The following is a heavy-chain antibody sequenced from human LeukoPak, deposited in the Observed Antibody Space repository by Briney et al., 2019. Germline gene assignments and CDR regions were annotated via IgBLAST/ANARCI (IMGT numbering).Heavy chain of an antibody. D-gene: IGHD5-18*01. Sequence: RPSETLSLTCAVYGGSFSGYYWSWIRQPPGKGLEWIGEINHSGSTNYNPSLKSRVTISVDTSKNQFSLKLSSVTAADTAVYYCARVRGYSYVLVGWLDPWGQGTLVTVSS. CDR1: GGSFSGYY. CDR3: ARVRGYSYVLVGWLDP. V-gene: IGHV4-34*01. CDR2: INHSGST. J-gene: IGHJ5*02.